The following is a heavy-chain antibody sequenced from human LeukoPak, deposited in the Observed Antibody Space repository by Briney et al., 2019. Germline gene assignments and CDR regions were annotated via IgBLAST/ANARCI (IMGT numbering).Heavy chain of an antibody. CDR3: ASPYYYASGSFDV. J-gene: IGHJ4*02. CDR1: GFALSSYA. D-gene: IGHD3-10*01. V-gene: IGHV3-23*01. Sequence: GGSLRLSCAASGFALSSYAMSWVRQAPGKGLEWVSATSSSDAGTYHAESVRGRFTISRDNSKNTLYLQMNSLRAEDTAVYYCASPYYYASGSFDVWGQGTLVTVSS. CDR2: TSSSDAGT.